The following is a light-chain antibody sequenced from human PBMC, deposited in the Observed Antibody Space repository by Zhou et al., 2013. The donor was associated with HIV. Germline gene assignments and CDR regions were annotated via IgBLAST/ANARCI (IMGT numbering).Light chain of an antibody. J-gene: IGKJ4*01. Sequence: DIQMTQSPSSLSASAGDRVTITCRASQDISTYLAWYQHRPGKNPRLLIYAASTLQSGVPSRFSGSGSGTNFTLTISSLQPEDVATYYCQKYNSGGLTFGGGTKVEIK. CDR2: AAS. V-gene: IGKV1-27*01. CDR3: QKYNSGGLT. CDR1: QDISTY.